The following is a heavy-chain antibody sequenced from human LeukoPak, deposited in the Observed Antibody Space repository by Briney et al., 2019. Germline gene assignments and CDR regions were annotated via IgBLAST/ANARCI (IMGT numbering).Heavy chain of an antibody. D-gene: IGHD2-15*01. CDR2: ISSSGSTI. CDR1: GFTFSSYE. J-gene: IGHJ4*02. Sequence: GGSLRLSCAASGFTFSSYEMNWVRQAPGKGLEWVSYISSSGSTIYYEDSVKGRFTIYRDNAKNSLYLQMTSLRAEDTAVYYCASIGYCSGGSCYSADYWGQGTLVTVSS. V-gene: IGHV3-48*03. CDR3: ASIGYCSGGSCYSADY.